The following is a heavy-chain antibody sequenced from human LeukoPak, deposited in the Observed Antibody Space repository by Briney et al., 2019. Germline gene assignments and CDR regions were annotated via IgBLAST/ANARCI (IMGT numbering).Heavy chain of an antibody. CDR1: GYTFTDYY. Sequence: GASVKVSCKTSGYTFTDYYIHWVRQAPGQGLEWLGWIDPRDGDTNYSEKFRGRVTITTDTSINTAYMELSSLTFDDTAVFFRARVKYYLYAYWGQGTLLTVSS. CDR2: IDPRDGDT. V-gene: IGHV1-2*02. CDR3: ARVKYYLYAY. D-gene: IGHD2/OR15-2a*01. J-gene: IGHJ4*02.